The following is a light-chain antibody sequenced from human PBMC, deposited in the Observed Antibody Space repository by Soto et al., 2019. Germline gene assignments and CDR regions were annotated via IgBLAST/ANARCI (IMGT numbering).Light chain of an antibody. V-gene: IGKV3-20*01. J-gene: IGKJ1*01. CDR1: QSVSSSY. CDR3: QQYGSSPGT. CDR2: GAS. Sequence: EIVLTQSPGTLSLSPGERATLSCRASQSVSSSYLARYQQKPGQAPRLLISGASSRATGIPDRFSGGGSGADFTLPLSGLEPEDFAVYFCQQYGSSPGTFGQGTKVEIK.